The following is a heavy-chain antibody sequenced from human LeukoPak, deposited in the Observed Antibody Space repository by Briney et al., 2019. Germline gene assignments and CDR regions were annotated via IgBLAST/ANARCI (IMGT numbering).Heavy chain of an antibody. Sequence: SETLSLTCTVSGGSISSYYWSWVRQPPGKGLEWMGYIYYSGTHNYNPSLKSRVSISIDTSMKEISLKLSAVTAADTAVYYCAREDRSGNYYYYGMDVWGQGTTVTVSS. V-gene: IGHV4-59*01. J-gene: IGHJ6*02. CDR2: IYYSGTH. CDR3: AREDRSGNYYYYGMDV. CDR1: GGSISSYY.